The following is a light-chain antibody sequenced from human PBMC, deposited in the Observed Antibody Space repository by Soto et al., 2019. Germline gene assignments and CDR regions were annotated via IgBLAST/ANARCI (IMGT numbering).Light chain of an antibody. CDR2: AAT. V-gene: IGKV3D-20*02. Sequence: EVVLTQSPGTLSLSPGERATLSCRASQSVADSYLAWYQQKPGRAPRLLFYAATRRATGIPDRFSGSGSGTDFTLTISTLEPDDFAVYYCQQRTNWSPITFGQGTRLEIK. J-gene: IGKJ5*01. CDR1: QSVADSY. CDR3: QQRTNWSPIT.